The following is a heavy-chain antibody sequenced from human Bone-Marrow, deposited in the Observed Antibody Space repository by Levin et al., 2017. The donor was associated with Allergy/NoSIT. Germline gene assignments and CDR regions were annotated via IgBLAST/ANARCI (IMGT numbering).Heavy chain of an antibody. D-gene: IGHD2-8*01. CDR3: ARNGAWSFEC. V-gene: IGHV3-7*02. CDR2: INRDGGDG. Sequence: SCATSGFTFSGYWMAWVRQAPGKGLEWVASINRDGGDGYYVDSVKGRFTISRDNARNSLDLQLNSLRVEDTAVYYCARNGAWSFECWGPGTLVTVSS. CDR1: GFTFSGYW. J-gene: IGHJ4*02.